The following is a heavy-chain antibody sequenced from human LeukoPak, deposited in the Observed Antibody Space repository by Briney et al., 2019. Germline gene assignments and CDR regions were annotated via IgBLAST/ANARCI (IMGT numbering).Heavy chain of an antibody. CDR3: ARDSLGTLVRGVIHTYFDY. V-gene: IGHV3-33*01. CDR1: GFTFSSYG. D-gene: IGHD3-10*01. J-gene: IGHJ4*02. Sequence: QPGRSLRLSCAASGFTFSSYGMHWVRQAPGKGLEWVAVIWYDGGNKYYADSVKGRFTISRDSSKNTLYLQMNSLRAEDTAVYYCARDSLGTLVRGVIHTYFDYWGQGTLVTVSS. CDR2: IWYDGGNK.